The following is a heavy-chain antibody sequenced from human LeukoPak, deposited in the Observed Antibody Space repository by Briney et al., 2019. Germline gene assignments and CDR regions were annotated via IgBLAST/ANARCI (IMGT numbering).Heavy chain of an antibody. CDR3: ARDSGVTMVRGAPCWFDP. CDR1: GYTFTGYY. Sequence: PGASVKVSCKASGYTFTGYYMHWVRQAPGQGLEWMGWINPNSGGTNYAQEFQGRVTMTRDTSISTAYMELSRLRSDDTAVYYCARDSGVTMVRGAPCWFDPWGQGTLVTVSS. V-gene: IGHV1-2*02. D-gene: IGHD3-10*01. J-gene: IGHJ5*02. CDR2: INPNSGGT.